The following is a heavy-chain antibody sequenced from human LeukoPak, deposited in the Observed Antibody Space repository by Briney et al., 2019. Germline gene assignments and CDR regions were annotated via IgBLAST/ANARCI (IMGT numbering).Heavy chain of an antibody. V-gene: IGHV1-69*05. J-gene: IGHJ5*02. CDR2: IIPIFGTA. Sequence: GSSVKLSCKASGGTFSSYAISWVRQAPGQGLEWMRGIIPIFGTANYAQKFQGRVTITTDESTSTAYMELSSLRSEDTAVYYCASAPTFGTGTTGLDPWGQGTLVTVSS. CDR1: GGTFSSYA. D-gene: IGHD1-7*01. CDR3: ASAPTFGTGTTGLDP.